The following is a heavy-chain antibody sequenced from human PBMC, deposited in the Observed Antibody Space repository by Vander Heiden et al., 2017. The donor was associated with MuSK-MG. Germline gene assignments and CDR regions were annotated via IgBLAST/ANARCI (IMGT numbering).Heavy chain of an antibody. J-gene: IGHJ4*02. D-gene: IGHD7-27*01. CDR2: IIPIFGTA. Sequence: QVQLVQSGAEVKKPGSSVKVSCKASGGTFSSYAISWVRQAPGQGLEWMGGIIPIFGTANDAQKFQGRVTITADEATSTAYMEMSRMRSEDTAVYYGSGKWGHNYFDYWGQGTMVTVSS. CDR1: GGTFSSYA. CDR3: SGKWGHNYFDY. V-gene: IGHV1-69*01.